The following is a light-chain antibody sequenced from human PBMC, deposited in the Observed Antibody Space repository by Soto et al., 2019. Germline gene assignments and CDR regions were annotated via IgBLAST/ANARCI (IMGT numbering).Light chain of an antibody. V-gene: IGLV2-14*01. Sequence: QSALTQPASVSGSPGQSITISCTGTSSDVGGYNYVSWFQHHPGIAPKLMIYEVSNRPSGVSNRFSGSKSGNTASLTISGLQAEDEADYYCSSYTTSSTWVFGGGTKLTVL. CDR2: EVS. CDR3: SSYTTSSTWV. CDR1: SSDVGGYNY. J-gene: IGLJ3*02.